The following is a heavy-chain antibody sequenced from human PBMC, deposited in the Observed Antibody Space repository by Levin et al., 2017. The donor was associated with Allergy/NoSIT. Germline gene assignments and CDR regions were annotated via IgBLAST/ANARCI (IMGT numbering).Heavy chain of an antibody. J-gene: IGHJ4*02. D-gene: IGHD3-10*01. V-gene: IGHV4-34*01. CDR1: GGSFSGYY. CDR3: ARGWAIWFGVSTLDY. Sequence: SQTLSLTCAVYGGSFSGYYWSWIRQPPGKGLEWIGEINHSGSTNYNPSLKSRVTISVDTSKNQFSLKLSSVTAADTAVYYCARGWAIWFGVSTLDYWGQGTLVTVSS. CDR2: INHSGST.